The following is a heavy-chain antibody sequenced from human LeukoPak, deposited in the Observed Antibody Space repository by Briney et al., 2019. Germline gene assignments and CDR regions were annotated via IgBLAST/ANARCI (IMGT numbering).Heavy chain of an antibody. CDR3: ARCQSKYFYDRGGFDI. CDR2: IYYSGST. Sequence: PSETLSLTCTVSGGSISTYFWTWIRQPPGKGLEWIGSIYYSGSTNYRPSLKSRATISVDTSRNQFSLRLSSVTAADTALYYCARCQSKYFYDRGGFDIWGQGTMVTVSS. V-gene: IGHV4-59*01. J-gene: IGHJ3*02. D-gene: IGHD3-22*01. CDR1: GGSISTYF.